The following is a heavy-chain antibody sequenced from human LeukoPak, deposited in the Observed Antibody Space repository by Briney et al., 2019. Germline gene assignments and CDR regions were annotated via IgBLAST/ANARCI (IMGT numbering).Heavy chain of an antibody. V-gene: IGHV4-39*01. Sequence: SETLSLTCTVSGGSISSSSYYWGWIRQPPGKGLEWIGSIYYSGSTYYNPSLKSRVTISVDTSKNQFSLKLSSVTAADTAVYYCARHQWGPQVVVPAAMYAFDIWGQGTMVTVSS. CDR3: ARHQWGPQVVVPAAMYAFDI. J-gene: IGHJ3*02. CDR2: IYYSGST. D-gene: IGHD2-2*01. CDR1: GGSISSSSYY.